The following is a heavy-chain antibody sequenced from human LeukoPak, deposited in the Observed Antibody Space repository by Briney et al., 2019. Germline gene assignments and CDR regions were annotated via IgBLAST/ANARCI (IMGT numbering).Heavy chain of an antibody. Sequence: SETLSLTCTVSDGSIRSYYWSWIRQPPGKGLEWIGYIYYSGNTNSNPSLKSRVTISVDTSKNQFSLKLSSVTAADTAVYYCAIFTDYYFDYWGQGTLVTVSS. CDR3: AIFTDYYFDY. V-gene: IGHV4-59*01. CDR1: DGSIRSYY. J-gene: IGHJ4*02. CDR2: IYYSGNT. D-gene: IGHD2-21*02.